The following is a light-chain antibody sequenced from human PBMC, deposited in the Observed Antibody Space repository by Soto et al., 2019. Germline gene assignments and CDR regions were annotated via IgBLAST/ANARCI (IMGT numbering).Light chain of an antibody. V-gene: IGKV1-5*01. CDR2: DAS. CDR3: HQYYSYPVT. CDR1: QSISNW. Sequence: DIQMTQSPSTLSASVGDRVTITCRASQSISNWLAWYQQKPGKAPKFLIYDASGLESGVPSRFSGGGSGTEFTLTISSLQPDDFATYYCHQYYSYPVTFGQGTKLEIK. J-gene: IGKJ2*01.